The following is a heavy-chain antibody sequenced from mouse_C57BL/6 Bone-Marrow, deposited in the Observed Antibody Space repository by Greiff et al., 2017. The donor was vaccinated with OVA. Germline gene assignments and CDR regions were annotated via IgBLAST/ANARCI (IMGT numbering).Heavy chain of an antibody. J-gene: IGHJ2*01. CDR1: GYAFSSYW. CDR2: IYPGDGDT. Sequence: QVQLQQSGAELVKPGASVKISCKASGYAFSSYWMNWVKQRPGKGLEWIGQIYPGDGDTNYNGKFKGKATLTADKSSSTAYMQLSSLTSEDSAVYFCARGGDNNYCDYWGQGTTLTVSS. CDR3: ARGGDNNYCDY. V-gene: IGHV1-80*01. D-gene: IGHD1-1*01.